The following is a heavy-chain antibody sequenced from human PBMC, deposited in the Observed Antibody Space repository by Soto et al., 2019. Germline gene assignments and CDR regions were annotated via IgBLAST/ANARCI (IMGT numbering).Heavy chain of an antibody. J-gene: IGHJ3*01. Sequence: QVQLVQSGAEVKKPGASVKVSCKASGYTFTSYDINWVRQATGQGLEWMGWMNPNSGNTGYAQKLQGRVTMTRNTPRSTANMEVSSLRSEDTAVYYCARVAGKVLWFGESVDAFELWGQGTMVTVSS. CDR3: ARVAGKVLWFGESVDAFEL. D-gene: IGHD3-10*01. CDR2: MNPNSGNT. CDR1: GYTFTSYD. V-gene: IGHV1-8*01.